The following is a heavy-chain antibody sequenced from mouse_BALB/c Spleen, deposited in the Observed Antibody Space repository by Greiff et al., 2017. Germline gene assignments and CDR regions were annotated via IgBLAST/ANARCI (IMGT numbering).Heavy chain of an antibody. CDR1: GFTFSSYG. Sequence: EVQLVESGGDLVKPGGSLKLSCAASGFTFSSYGMSWVRQTPDKRLEWVATISSGGSYTYYPDSVNGRFTISRDNAKNNLYLQMSSLRSEDTALYYCARGYSRYAMDYWGQGTSVTVSS. D-gene: IGHD2-12*01. CDR2: ISSGGSYT. J-gene: IGHJ4*01. CDR3: ARGYSRYAMDY. V-gene: IGHV5-6*01.